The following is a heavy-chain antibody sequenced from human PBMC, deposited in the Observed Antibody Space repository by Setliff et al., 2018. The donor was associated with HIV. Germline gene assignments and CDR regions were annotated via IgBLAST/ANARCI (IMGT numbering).Heavy chain of an antibody. J-gene: IGHJ4*02. CDR1: GASFVGDNH. CDR2: FMYTDIHYVNYLN. D-gene: IGHD6-19*01. V-gene: IGHV4-30-4*01. CDR3: ARARSDWYNVMPYYFDL. Sequence: SETLSLTCAVSGASFVGDNHWSWIRQTHERGLEWIAYFMYTDIHYVNYLNYRNPSLASRLSISVDKSKNQFSLTLSSVTAADTAVYYCARARSDWYNVMPYYFDLWGQGTPVTVSS.